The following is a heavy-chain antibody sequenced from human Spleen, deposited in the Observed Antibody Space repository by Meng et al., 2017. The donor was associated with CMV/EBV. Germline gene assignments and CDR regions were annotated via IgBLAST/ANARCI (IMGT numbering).Heavy chain of an antibody. Sequence: GESLKISCAASCSTFSSYWMHWVRQAPGKGLVWVSRINSDGSSTSYADSVKGRFTISRDNAKNTLYLQMNSLRAEDTAVYYCGRERQDDSGSYGGAFDIWGQGTMVTVSS. CDR2: INSDGSST. V-gene: IGHV3-74*01. D-gene: IGHD1-26*01. J-gene: IGHJ3*02. CDR3: GRERQDDSGSYGGAFDI. CDR1: CSTFSSYW.